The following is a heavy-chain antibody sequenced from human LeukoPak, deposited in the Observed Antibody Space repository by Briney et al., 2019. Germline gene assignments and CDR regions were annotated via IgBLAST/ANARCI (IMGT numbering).Heavy chain of an antibody. Sequence: SGTLSLTCAVSGDSISSNNWWTWVRQPPGKGLEWIGEIYHSGSTTYTPCLKSRVTISVDKSKNQFSLKLTSVTAADTAIYYCARAIPVAGAFDYWGQGALVTVSS. D-gene: IGHD6-19*01. CDR2: IYHSGST. CDR3: ARAIPVAGAFDY. J-gene: IGHJ4*02. CDR1: GDSISSNNW. V-gene: IGHV4-4*02.